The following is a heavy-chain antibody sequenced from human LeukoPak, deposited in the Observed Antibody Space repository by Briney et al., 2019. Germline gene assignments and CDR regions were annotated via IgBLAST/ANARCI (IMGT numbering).Heavy chain of an antibody. CDR2: IYYSGST. J-gene: IGHJ5*02. V-gene: IGHV4-59*01. Sequence: SETLSLTCTVSGGSISSYYWSWIRQPPGKGLEWIGYIYYSGSTNYNPSLKSRVTISVDTSKNQFSLKLSSVTAADTAVYYCARGQLWLHWFDPWGQGTLVTVSS. D-gene: IGHD5-18*01. CDR3: ARGQLWLHWFDP. CDR1: GGSISSYY.